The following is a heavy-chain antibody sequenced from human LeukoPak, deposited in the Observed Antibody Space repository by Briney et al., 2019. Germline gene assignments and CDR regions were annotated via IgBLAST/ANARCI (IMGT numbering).Heavy chain of an antibody. V-gene: IGHV3-7*01. CDR1: GFTFSIYW. CDR3: ARDLLGYYMDV. Sequence: GGSLRLSCAASGFTFSIYWMSWVRQSPGKGLEWVANIKQDGSEKYYVDSVKGRFTISRDNAKNSLYLQMNSLRAEDTAVYYCARDLLGYYMDVWGKGTTVTVSS. D-gene: IGHD2-15*01. CDR2: IKQDGSEK. J-gene: IGHJ6*03.